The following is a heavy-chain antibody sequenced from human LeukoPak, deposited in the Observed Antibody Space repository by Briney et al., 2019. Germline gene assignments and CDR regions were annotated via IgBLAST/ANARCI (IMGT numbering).Heavy chain of an antibody. D-gene: IGHD2-15*01. V-gene: IGHV3-7*01. CDR1: GFTFSTYA. CDR2: IRQDGSQK. J-gene: IGHJ3*01. CDR3: ARESEHSVSQVDFDL. Sequence: GRSLRLSCAASGFTFSTYAIHWVRQAPGKGLEWVATIRQDGSQKYYVDSVKGRFTTSRDNAKNSLYLQMNSLRGEDMAVYYCARESEHSVSQVDFDLWGQGTMVTVSS.